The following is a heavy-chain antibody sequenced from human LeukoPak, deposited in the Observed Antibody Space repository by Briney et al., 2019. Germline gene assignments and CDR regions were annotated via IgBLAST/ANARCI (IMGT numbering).Heavy chain of an antibody. Sequence: SETLSLTCTVSGGSISSYYWSWIRQPPGKGLEWIGYIYYSGSTNYNPSLKSRVTISVDTSKNQFSLKLSSVTALDTAVYYCARIAGYCSSTSCYTWFDPWGQGTLVTVSS. D-gene: IGHD2-2*02. J-gene: IGHJ5*02. V-gene: IGHV4-59*12. CDR2: IYYSGST. CDR1: GGSISSYY. CDR3: ARIAGYCSSTSCYTWFDP.